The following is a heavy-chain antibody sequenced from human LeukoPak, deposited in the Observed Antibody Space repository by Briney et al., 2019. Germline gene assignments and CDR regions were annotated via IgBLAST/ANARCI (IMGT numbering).Heavy chain of an antibody. J-gene: IGHJ4*02. D-gene: IGHD4-17*01. CDR1: GFTFSSYE. Sequence: GGSLRLSCAASGFTFSSYEVNWVRQAPGKGLEWVSYISSSGSTIYYADSVKGRFTISRDNAKNSLYLQMNSLRAEDTAVYYCARDYDYGDLRLYFDYWGQGTLVTVSS. V-gene: IGHV3-48*03. CDR2: ISSSGSTI. CDR3: ARDYDYGDLRLYFDY.